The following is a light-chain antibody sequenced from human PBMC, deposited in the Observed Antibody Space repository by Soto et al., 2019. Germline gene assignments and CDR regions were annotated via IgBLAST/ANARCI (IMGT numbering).Light chain of an antibody. CDR3: ASFETRRVQ. Sequence: QSVLTQPASVSGSPGQSITISCTGNSSYVGGYDYVSWYQHHPGKAPKLLIYAVRHRPAGISNRFSASKSGDTAPLTISGLEMEDEADYYFASFETRRVQFGAGTTVTVL. CDR2: AVR. V-gene: IGLV2-14*03. J-gene: IGLJ2*01. CDR1: SSYVGGYDY.